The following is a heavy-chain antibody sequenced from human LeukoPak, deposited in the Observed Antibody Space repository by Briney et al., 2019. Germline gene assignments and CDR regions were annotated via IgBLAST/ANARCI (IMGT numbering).Heavy chain of an antibody. Sequence: PGGSLRLSCAASGFTFSSYGMSWVRQAPGKGLEWVSSISSSSSYIYYADSVKGRFTISRDNAKNSLYLQMNSLRAEDTAVYYCARDSPPSSGWPFDYWGQGTLVTVSS. D-gene: IGHD6-19*01. CDR1: GFTFSSYG. V-gene: IGHV3-21*01. CDR3: ARDSPPSSGWPFDY. J-gene: IGHJ4*02. CDR2: ISSSSSYI.